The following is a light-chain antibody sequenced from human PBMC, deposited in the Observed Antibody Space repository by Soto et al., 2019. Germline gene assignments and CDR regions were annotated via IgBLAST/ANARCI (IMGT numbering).Light chain of an antibody. Sequence: DIQMTQSPSTLCASVGDRVTITCRASQSISTWLAWYQQKAGKAPKLLIYKASSLEGGVPSRFNGSVSGTEFNINISSLQPDDFATYYCQQYNTYPLTFGGGTTVDIK. CDR3: QQYNTYPLT. CDR1: QSISTW. CDR2: KAS. V-gene: IGKV1-5*03. J-gene: IGKJ4*01.